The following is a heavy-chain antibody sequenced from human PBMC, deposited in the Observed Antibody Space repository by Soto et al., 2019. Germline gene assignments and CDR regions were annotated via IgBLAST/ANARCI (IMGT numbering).Heavy chain of an antibody. CDR3: ARDRTGTSEYDY. Sequence: TLFLTCTVSCGSLSSSYSPWGWIRQPPGAGLEWIGYISYTGDTSYSPSLKSRLTISLDRSKNHFSLNLNSVTAADSAVYFCARDRTGTSEYDYWGQGTLVTVSS. D-gene: IGHD1-1*01. J-gene: IGHJ4*02. CDR2: ISYTGDT. CDR1: CGSLSSSYSP. V-gene: IGHV4-30-4*01.